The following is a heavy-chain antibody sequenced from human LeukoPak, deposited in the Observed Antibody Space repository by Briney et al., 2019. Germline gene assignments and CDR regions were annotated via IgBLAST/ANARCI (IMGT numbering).Heavy chain of an antibody. CDR1: GFIFSSYG. J-gene: IGHJ6*03. D-gene: IGHD2-15*01. Sequence: GGSLRLSCAASGFIFSSYGMSWVRQAPGKGLEWVSAISGSGGSTYYADSVKGRFTISRDNSKNTLYLQMNSLRAEDTAVYYCAKRGKDPVREYCSGGSCPGYYYYYMDVWGKGTTVTISS. CDR3: AKRGKDPVREYCSGGSCPGYYYYYMDV. V-gene: IGHV3-23*01. CDR2: ISGSGGST.